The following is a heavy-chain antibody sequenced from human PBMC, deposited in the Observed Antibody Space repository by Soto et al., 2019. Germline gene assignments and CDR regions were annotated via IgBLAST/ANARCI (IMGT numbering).Heavy chain of an antibody. V-gene: IGHV4-31*03. D-gene: IGHD1-7*01. Sequence: PSETLSLTCTVSGGSISSGGYYWSWIRQHPGKGLEWIGYIYYSGSTYYNPSLKSRVTISVDTSKNQFSLKLSSVTAADTAVYYCARKSALPGTTRLDTWVPGTLVTAS. CDR3: ARKSALPGTTRLDT. CDR2: IYYSGST. J-gene: IGHJ5*02. CDR1: GGSISSGGYY.